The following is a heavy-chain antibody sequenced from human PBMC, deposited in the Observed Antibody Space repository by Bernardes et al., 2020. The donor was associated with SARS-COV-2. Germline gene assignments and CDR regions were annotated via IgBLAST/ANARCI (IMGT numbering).Heavy chain of an antibody. V-gene: IGHV5-51*01. Sequence: GESLKISCKTSGYSFPTNWIGWVRQMPGKGLEWMGILYPDDSDASYSPAFQGRVTIPADKSTSATFLHWSNLEASDTATYFCARTNYDFWSDYYPAMDVWGQGTTVNV. CDR3: ARTNYDFWSDYYPAMDV. CDR1: GYSFPTNW. J-gene: IGHJ6*02. CDR2: LYPDDSDA. D-gene: IGHD3-3*01.